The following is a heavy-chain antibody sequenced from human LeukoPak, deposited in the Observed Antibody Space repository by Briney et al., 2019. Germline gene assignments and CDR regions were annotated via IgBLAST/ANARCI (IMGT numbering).Heavy chain of an antibody. CDR1: GYTFTSYD. CDR2: MNPNSGNT. V-gene: IGHV1-8*03. D-gene: IGHD3-16*01. J-gene: IGHJ4*02. Sequence: GASVEVSCKASGYTFTSYDINWVRQATGQGLEWMGWMNPNSGNTGYAQKFQGRVTITRNTSISTAYMELSSLRSEDTAVYYCARVVGDYNGLFDYWGQGTLVTVSS. CDR3: ARVVGDYNGLFDY.